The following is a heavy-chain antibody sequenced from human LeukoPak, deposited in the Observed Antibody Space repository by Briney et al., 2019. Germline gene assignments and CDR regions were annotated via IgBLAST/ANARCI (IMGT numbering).Heavy chain of an antibody. J-gene: IGHJ4*02. CDR3: ARDSITIFGVVIMLGGDY. V-gene: IGHV3-23*01. D-gene: IGHD3-3*01. Sequence: GGSLRLSCAASGFTFSSYAMSWVRQAPGKGLEWVSAISGSGGSTYYADSVKGRFTISRDNSKNTLYLQMNSLRAEDTAVYYCARDSITIFGVVIMLGGDYWGQGTLVTVSS. CDR1: GFTFSSYA. CDR2: ISGSGGST.